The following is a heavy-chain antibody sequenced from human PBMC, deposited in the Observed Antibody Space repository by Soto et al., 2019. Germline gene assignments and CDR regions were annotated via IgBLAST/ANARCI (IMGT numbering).Heavy chain of an antibody. V-gene: IGHV3-30*18. Sequence: GGSLRLSCAASGFTFSNYGMHWVRQAPGKGLEWVAVISYDGSNKYYADSVKGRFTISRDNSKNTLYLQMNSLRAEDTAVYYCANTNSLDYWGQATLVTSPQ. CDR3: ANTNSLDY. D-gene: IGHD1-1*01. J-gene: IGHJ4*02. CDR1: GFTFSNYG. CDR2: ISYDGSNK.